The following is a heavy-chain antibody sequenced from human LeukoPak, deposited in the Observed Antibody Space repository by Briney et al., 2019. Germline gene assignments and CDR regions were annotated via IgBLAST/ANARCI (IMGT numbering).Heavy chain of an antibody. CDR1: GDSVSSNSAA. CDR3: ARVSGPGTKSRAVWWFDP. CDR2: TYYRSKWYH. J-gene: IGHJ5*02. D-gene: IGHD3-16*01. Sequence: PSQTLSLTCAISGDSVSSNSAAWSWIRQSPSRGLEWLGRTYYRSKWYHDYAVSVKSRITINPDTSKNQFSLQLNSVTPEDTAVYYCARVSGPGTKSRAVWWFDPWGQGTLVTVSS. V-gene: IGHV6-1*01.